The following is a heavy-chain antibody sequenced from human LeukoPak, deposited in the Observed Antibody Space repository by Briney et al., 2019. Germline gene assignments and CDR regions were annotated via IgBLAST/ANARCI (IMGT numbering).Heavy chain of an antibody. CDR3: ARDKIVGATYFDY. CDR2: IHQDGSEK. Sequence: PSETLSLTCTVSGGSISSSSYYWGWIRQAPGKGLEWVANIHQDGSEKYCVDSVRGRFTVSRDNAKNSLYLQMNSLRAEDTAVYYCARDKIVGATYFDYWGRGILVTVSS. D-gene: IGHD1-26*01. V-gene: IGHV3-7*01. J-gene: IGHJ4*02. CDR1: GGSISSSSYY.